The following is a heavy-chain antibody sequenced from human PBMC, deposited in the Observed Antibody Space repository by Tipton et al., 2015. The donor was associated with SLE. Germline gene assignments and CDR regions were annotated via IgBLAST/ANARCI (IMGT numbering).Heavy chain of an antibody. V-gene: IGHV4-39*07. CDR1: SGSISSSSYY. CDR3: ARGRPPYYYGMDV. Sequence: TLSLTCTVYSGSISSSSYYWGWIRQPPGKGLEWIGSIYYSVTTYYNPSLKSRVTISLDTSKNQFSLKVSSVTAADTAVYYCARGRPPYYYGMDVWGQGTTVTVSS. J-gene: IGHJ6*02. CDR2: IYYSVTT.